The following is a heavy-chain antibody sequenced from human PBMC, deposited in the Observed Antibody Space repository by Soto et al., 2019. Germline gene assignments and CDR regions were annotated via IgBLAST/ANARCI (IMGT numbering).Heavy chain of an antibody. CDR3: ARFQTLLEIINVFEY. Sequence: SSETLSFTCNVSVGSINSACYYLSWILHHPGKGLEWIGYIYYSWRTYYNPSLKSRVTISIDTSKTQFSLKLSSVTAADTAVYYCARFQTLLEIINVFEYWGQGTLVTLSS. V-gene: IGHV4-31*03. CDR1: VGSINSACYY. J-gene: IGHJ4*02. CDR2: IYYSWRT.